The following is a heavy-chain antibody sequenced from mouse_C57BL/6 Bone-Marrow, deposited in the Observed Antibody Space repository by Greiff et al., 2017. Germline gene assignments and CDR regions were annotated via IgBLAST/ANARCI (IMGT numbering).Heavy chain of an antibody. D-gene: IGHD3-2*02. CDR3: ARGLRLPFDY. V-gene: IGHV1-19*01. Sequence: VQLQQSGPVLVKPGASVKMSCKASGYTFTDYYMNWVKQSHGKSLEWIGVINPYNGGTSYNQKFKGKATLTVDKSSSTAYMELNSLTSEDSAVYYCARGLRLPFDYWGQGTTLTVSS. CDR2: INPYNGGT. J-gene: IGHJ2*01. CDR1: GYTFTDYY.